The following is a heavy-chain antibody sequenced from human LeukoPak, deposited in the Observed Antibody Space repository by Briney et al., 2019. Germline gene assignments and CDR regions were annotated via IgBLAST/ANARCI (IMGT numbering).Heavy chain of an antibody. D-gene: IGHD2-15*01. CDR2: INHSGST. J-gene: IGHJ5*02. CDR1: GGSFSGYY. Sequence: SETLSLTCAVYGGSFSGYYWSWIRQPPGKGLEWIGEINHSGSTNYNPSLKRRVTISVDTSKNQFSLKLGSVTAADTAVYYCARADFCSGGSCYRPYNWFDPWGQGTLVTVSS. CDR3: ARADFCSGGSCYRPYNWFDP. V-gene: IGHV4-34*01.